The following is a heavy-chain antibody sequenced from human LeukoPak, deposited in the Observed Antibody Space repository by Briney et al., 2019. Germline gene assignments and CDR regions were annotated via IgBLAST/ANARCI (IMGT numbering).Heavy chain of an antibody. CDR3: ARGSVHPVDAFDI. CDR2: ISSSSSYI. CDR1: RFTFNSYS. Sequence: GVSLRLSCAASRFTFNSYSMNWVPQAPGKGLEWVSSISSSSSYISYADPVKGRFTIYRDNPKNSLYLQMNSRRAEGIAVYYCARGSVHPVDAFDIWGQGTMVTLSS. D-gene: IGHD2-15*01. J-gene: IGHJ3*02. V-gene: IGHV3-21*03.